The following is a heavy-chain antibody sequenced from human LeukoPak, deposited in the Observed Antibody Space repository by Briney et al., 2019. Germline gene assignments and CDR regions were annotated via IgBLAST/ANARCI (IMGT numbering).Heavy chain of an antibody. V-gene: IGHV3-15*01. Sequence: GGSLRLSCAASGFTFSNAWMSWVRQAPGKGLEWVGRIKSKIDGGTTDYAAPVKGRFTISADKSIYTAYLQWSSLQASDTAMYYCARLKGGTTVTTWARLNYYMDVWGKGTTVTVSS. D-gene: IGHD4-17*01. CDR3: ARLKGGTTVTTWARLNYYMDV. J-gene: IGHJ6*03. CDR1: GFTFSNAW. CDR2: IKSKIDGGTT.